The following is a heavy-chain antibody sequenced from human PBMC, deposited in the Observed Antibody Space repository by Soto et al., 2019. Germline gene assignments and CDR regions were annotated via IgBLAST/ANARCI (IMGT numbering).Heavy chain of an antibody. CDR3: AGDGILFWLRDGSGGGYDY. V-gene: IGHV1-18*01. Sequence: QVQLVQSGAEVKKPGASVKVSCKASGYTFTSYGISWVRQAPGQGLEWMGWISAYNGNTNYAQKLQGRVTMTTDTSTSTAYMELRSLRADGTAVYYCAGDGILFWLRDGSGGGYDYWGQGTLVTVSS. J-gene: IGHJ4*02. CDR2: ISAYNGNT. CDR1: GYTFTSYG. D-gene: IGHD3-10*01.